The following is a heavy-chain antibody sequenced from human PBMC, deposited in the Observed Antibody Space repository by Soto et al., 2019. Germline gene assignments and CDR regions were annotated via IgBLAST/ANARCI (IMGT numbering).Heavy chain of an antibody. Sequence: GASVKVSCKVPGYTLTELSMHWVRQAPGKGLEWMGGFDPEDGETIYAQKFQGRVTMTEDTSTDTAYMELSSLRSEDTAVYYCATDYYDSSGYIPLDYWGQGTLVTVSS. CDR1: GYTLTELS. CDR2: FDPEDGET. D-gene: IGHD3-22*01. V-gene: IGHV1-24*01. J-gene: IGHJ4*02. CDR3: ATDYYDSSGYIPLDY.